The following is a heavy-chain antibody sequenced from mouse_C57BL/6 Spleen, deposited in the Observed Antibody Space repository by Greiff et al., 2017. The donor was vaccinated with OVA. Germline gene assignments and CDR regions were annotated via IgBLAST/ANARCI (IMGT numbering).Heavy chain of an antibody. CDR3: ARSLDWYFDV. D-gene: IGHD4-1*01. Sequence: DVHLVESGGGLVQPGGSLKLSCAASGFTFSDYYMYWVRQTPEKRLEWVAYISNGGGSTYYPDTVKGRFTISRDNAKNTLYLQMSRLKSEDTAMYYCARSLDWYFDVWGTGTTVTVSS. CDR1: GFTFSDYY. CDR2: ISNGGGST. V-gene: IGHV5-12*01. J-gene: IGHJ1*03.